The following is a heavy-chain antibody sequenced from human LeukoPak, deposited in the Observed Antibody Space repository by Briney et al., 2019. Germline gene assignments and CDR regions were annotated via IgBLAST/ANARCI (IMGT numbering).Heavy chain of an antibody. CDR1: GGSISSYY. CDR3: ARGVSMVRGGTKYYFDY. V-gene: IGHV4-59*01. Sequence: SETLSLTCTVSGGSISSYYWSWIRQPPGKGLEWIGYIYYSGSTNNNPSLKSRVTISVDTSKNQFSLKLSSVTAADTAAYYCARGVSMVRGGTKYYFDYWGQGTLVTVSS. CDR2: IYYSGST. D-gene: IGHD3-10*01. J-gene: IGHJ4*02.